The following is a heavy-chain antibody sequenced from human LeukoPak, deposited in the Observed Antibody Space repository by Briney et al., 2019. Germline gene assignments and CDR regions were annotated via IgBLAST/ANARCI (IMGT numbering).Heavy chain of an antibody. Sequence: GGSLRLSCVASGFTFSRDWMSWVRQAPGKGLEWVSRINNDGSSASYVDSVKGRFTISRDNAKNTLFLQMNSLRAEDTAVYYCARRGTGHGMDVWGQGTTVIVSS. D-gene: IGHD1-1*01. CDR2: INNDGSSA. CDR1: GFTFSRDW. CDR3: ARRGTGHGMDV. J-gene: IGHJ6*02. V-gene: IGHV3-74*01.